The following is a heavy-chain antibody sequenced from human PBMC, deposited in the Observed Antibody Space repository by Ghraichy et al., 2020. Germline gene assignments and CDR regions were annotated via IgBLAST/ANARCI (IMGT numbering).Heavy chain of an antibody. Sequence: SVKVSCKTSGGALSSYSISWVRQAPGQGLEWMGRIIPSHEISNYAQKFQGRVTITADKFTNTAYVELSSLRSEDTAVYYCACSSSSSTLHMDVWGKGTTVTVSS. D-gene: IGHD2-2*01. V-gene: IGHV1-69*02. CDR1: GGALSSYS. J-gene: IGHJ6*03. CDR3: ACSSSSSTLHMDV. CDR2: IIPSHEIS.